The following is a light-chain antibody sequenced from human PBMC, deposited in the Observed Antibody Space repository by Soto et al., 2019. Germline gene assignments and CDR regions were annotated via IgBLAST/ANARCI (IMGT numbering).Light chain of an antibody. CDR2: GAS. Sequence: PGERATLSCRASQSVSSDLAWYHQKPGQAPRLIIHGASTRATGIPARFSGSGSGTDFTLTISCLQSEDFATYYCQQYYSFPLTFGGGTKVDIK. J-gene: IGKJ4*01. CDR3: QQYYSFPLT. CDR1: QSVSSD. V-gene: IGKV3D-15*01.